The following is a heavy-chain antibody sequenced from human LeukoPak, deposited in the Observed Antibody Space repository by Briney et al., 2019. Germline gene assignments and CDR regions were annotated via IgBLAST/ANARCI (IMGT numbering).Heavy chain of an antibody. CDR3: ARVDGYCSSTSCYYGMDV. V-gene: IGHV4-34*01. D-gene: IGHD2-2*03. CDR2: INHSGST. Sequence: PSETLSLTCAVYGGSFSGYYWSWIRQPPGKGGEWIGEINHSGSTNYNPSLKSRVTISVDTSKNQFSLKLSSVTAADTAVYYCARVDGYCSSTSCYYGMDVWGQGTTVTVSS. CDR1: GGSFSGYY. J-gene: IGHJ6*02.